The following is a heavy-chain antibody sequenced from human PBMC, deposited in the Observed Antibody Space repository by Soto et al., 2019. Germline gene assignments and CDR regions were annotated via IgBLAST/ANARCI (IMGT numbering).Heavy chain of an antibody. CDR2: IYYSGST. Sequence: ETLSLTCTVSGGSISSYYSSWIRQPPGKGLEWIGYIYYSGSTNYNPSLKSRVTISVDTSKNQFSLKLSSVTAADTAVYYCARAYGGYADYWGQGALVTVS. D-gene: IGHD5-12*01. V-gene: IGHV4-59*01. J-gene: IGHJ4*02. CDR1: GGSISSYY. CDR3: ARAYGGYADY.